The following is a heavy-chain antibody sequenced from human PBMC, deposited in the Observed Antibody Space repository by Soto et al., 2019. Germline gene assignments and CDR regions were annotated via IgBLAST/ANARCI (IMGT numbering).Heavy chain of an antibody. J-gene: IGHJ4*02. CDR2: ISAYNGNT. V-gene: IGHV1-18*01. CDR3: ARAVGYSYGFDY. Sequence: QVQLVQSGAEVRRPGASVKVSCKASGYTFASYGISWVRQAPGQGLEWMGWISAYNGNTNYAHKLQGTVTMTTETSTTTAYMELRRLRSDDTAVYYCARAVGYSYGFDYWGQGTLVTVSS. D-gene: IGHD5-18*01. CDR1: GYTFASYG.